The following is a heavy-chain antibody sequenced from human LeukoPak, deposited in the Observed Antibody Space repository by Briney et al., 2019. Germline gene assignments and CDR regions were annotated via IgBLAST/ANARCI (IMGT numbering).Heavy chain of an antibody. D-gene: IGHD3-10*01. J-gene: IGHJ4*02. CDR1: GFTFSSYT. CDR2: IGTSAGST. Sequence: GESLRLSCATSGFTFSSYTMTWVRQAPGKGLEYVSGIGTSAGSTIYADSVKGRFTISRDNSKNTVYLQMDSLRVEDTAVYYCVKDPNWDRGYWGQGTLVTVSS. V-gene: IGHV3-23*01. CDR3: VKDPNWDRGY.